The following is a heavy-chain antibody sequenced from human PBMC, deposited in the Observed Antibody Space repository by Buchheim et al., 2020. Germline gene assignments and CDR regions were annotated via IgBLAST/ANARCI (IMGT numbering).Heavy chain of an antibody. CDR3: AKDRNYYGMDV. CDR2: ISARGGNT. CDR1: GFTFSNYV. Sequence: EVQLLKSGGGLVQPGGSLRLSCAASGFTFSNYVMMSWVRQAPGKGLEWVAGISARGGNTDYADAVKGRFTISRDNSKNTMYLQMNSLRAEDTALYYCAKDRNYYGMDVWGQGTT. V-gene: IGHV3-23*01. J-gene: IGHJ6*02.